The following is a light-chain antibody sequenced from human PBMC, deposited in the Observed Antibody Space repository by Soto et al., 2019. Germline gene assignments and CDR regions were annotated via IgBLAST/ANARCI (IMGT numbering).Light chain of an antibody. CDR3: SSYTSLSLPV. Sequence: QSALTQPASVSGSPGQSVTISCTGTSSDIGGYNYVSWYQQHPGKAPKLLIYDISNRPSGVANRFSGSKSGNTASLTISGLQAEDEADYYCSSYTSLSLPVFGGGTKLTVL. CDR1: SSDIGGYNY. V-gene: IGLV2-14*01. J-gene: IGLJ2*01. CDR2: DIS.